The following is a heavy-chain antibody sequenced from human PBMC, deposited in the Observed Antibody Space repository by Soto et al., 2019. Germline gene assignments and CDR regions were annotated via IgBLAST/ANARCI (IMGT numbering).Heavy chain of an antibody. V-gene: IGHV3-30*18. D-gene: IGHD3-9*01. Sequence: PGGSLRLSCAASGFTFSSYGMHWVRQAPGKGLEWVAVISYDGSNKYYADSVKGRFTISRDNSKNTLYLQMNSLRAEDTAVYYCAKDPERRYFDWLPYYYYGMDVWGQGTTVTVSS. CDR1: GFTFSSYG. CDR3: AKDPERRYFDWLPYYYYGMDV. J-gene: IGHJ6*02. CDR2: ISYDGSNK.